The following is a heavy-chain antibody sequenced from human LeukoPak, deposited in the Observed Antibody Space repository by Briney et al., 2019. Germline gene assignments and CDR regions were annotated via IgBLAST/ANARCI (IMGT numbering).Heavy chain of an antibody. J-gene: IGHJ5*02. CDR1: GFTFTSSA. Sequence: SVKVSCKASGFTFTSSAMQWVRQARGQRLEWIGWIVVGSVNTNYAQQFQERVTITRDMSTSTAYMELSSLRSEDTAVYYCAAIRIVGATSWLAPWGQATLVTVSS. CDR3: AAIRIVGATSWLAP. D-gene: IGHD1-26*01. V-gene: IGHV1-58*02. CDR2: IVVGSVNT.